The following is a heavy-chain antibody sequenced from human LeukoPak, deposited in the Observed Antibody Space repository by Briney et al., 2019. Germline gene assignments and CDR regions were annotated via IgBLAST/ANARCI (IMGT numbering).Heavy chain of an antibody. Sequence: SETLSLTCTVSGGSISSSNYYWGWVRQPPGKGREWVGTIFYSGNTYYNPSLKSRVTISVDTSKNQFSLKLSSVPAADTAVYYCARHSRDYDYVWGSYRPNWFDPWGQGTLVTVSS. CDR1: GGSISSSNYY. V-gene: IGHV4-39*01. CDR2: IFYSGNT. CDR3: ARHSRDYDYVWGSYRPNWFDP. J-gene: IGHJ5*02. D-gene: IGHD3-16*02.